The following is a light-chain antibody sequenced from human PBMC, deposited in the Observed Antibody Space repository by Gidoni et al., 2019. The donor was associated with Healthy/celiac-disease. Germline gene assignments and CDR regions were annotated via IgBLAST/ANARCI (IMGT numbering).Light chain of an antibody. CDR3: QQYNSWET. CDR2: KAS. V-gene: IGKV1-5*03. Sequence: DIQMTQSPSTLSASVGDRVTITCRASQSISSRLAWYQQNPGKAPKLLIYKASSLESGVPSRFSGSGSGTEFTLTISSLQPDDFATYYCQQYNSWETFGQGTKVEIK. CDR1: QSISSR. J-gene: IGKJ1*01.